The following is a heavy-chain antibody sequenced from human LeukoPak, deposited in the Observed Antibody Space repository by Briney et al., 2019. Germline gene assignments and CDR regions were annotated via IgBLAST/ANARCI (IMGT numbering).Heavy chain of an antibody. CDR2: IYYSGST. J-gene: IGHJ5*02. D-gene: IGHD2-15*01. CDR1: GGSISSYY. Sequence: SETLSLTCTVSGGSISSYYWSWIRQPPGKGLEWTGYIYYSGSTNYNPSLKSRVTISVDTSKNQFSLKLSSVTAADTAVYYCARGPKGEGYCSGGSCRRRNWFDPWGQGTLVTVSS. V-gene: IGHV4-59*12. CDR3: ARGPKGEGYCSGGSCRRRNWFDP.